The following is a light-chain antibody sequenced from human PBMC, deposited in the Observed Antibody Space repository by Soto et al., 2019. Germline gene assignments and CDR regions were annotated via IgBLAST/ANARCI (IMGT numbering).Light chain of an antibody. Sequence: QSVLPQPPSASGTPGQRVTISCSGSSSNIGSNYVSWYQQLPGTAPKLLLYRNNHRPSGVPDRFSGSKSGTSASLAISGLRSEDEADYYCAAWDDSLSGVVFGGGTKLTVL. V-gene: IGLV1-47*01. CDR1: SSNIGSNY. CDR2: RNN. J-gene: IGLJ2*01. CDR3: AAWDDSLSGVV.